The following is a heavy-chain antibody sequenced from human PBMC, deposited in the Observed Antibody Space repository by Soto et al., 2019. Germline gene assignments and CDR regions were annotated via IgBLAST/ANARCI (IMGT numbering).Heavy chain of an antibody. J-gene: IGHJ4*02. CDR3: ARDLYGDYAQDY. V-gene: IGHV3-21*01. CDR1: GFTFSSYT. D-gene: IGHD4-17*01. CDR2: ISGNDDHI. Sequence: EVQLVESGGGLVNPGGSLRLSCAASGFTFSSYTMNWVRQAPGKGLEWVSSISGNDDHIYYADSVKGRFTISRDNAKNSLYLQMNSLRAEDTALYYCARDLYGDYAQDYWGQGTLVSVSS.